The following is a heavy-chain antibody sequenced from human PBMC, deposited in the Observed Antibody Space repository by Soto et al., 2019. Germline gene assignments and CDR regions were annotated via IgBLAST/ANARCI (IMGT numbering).Heavy chain of an antibody. CDR2: IIPVFGRT. CDR3: ARGGGPYVWLNEF. CDR1: GGLFSSFA. D-gene: IGHD3-16*01. Sequence: QEQLVQSGAEVKKPGSSVKVSCKDSGGLFSSFAISWVRQAPGQGLEWMGGIIPVFGRTNYAQKFQGRATITADESTNTAYLELSSLSSDDTAMYYCARGGGPYVWLNEFGGKVTQVTVSS. J-gene: IGHJ4*02. V-gene: IGHV1-69*01.